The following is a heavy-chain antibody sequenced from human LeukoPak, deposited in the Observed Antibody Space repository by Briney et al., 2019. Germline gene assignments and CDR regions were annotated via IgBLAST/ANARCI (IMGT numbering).Heavy chain of an antibody. CDR3: ATWTPRIRRLDY. V-gene: IGHV3-23*01. J-gene: IGHJ4*02. D-gene: IGHD4-17*01. CDR2: ISGSGGST. CDR1: GFTFSSYA. Sequence: GGSLRLSWAASGFTFSSYAMRWVRQAPGKGLEWVSAISGSGGSTYYADSVKGRFTISRDNSKNTLYLQMNSLRAEDTAVYYCATWTPRIRRLDYRGQGTLVTVSS.